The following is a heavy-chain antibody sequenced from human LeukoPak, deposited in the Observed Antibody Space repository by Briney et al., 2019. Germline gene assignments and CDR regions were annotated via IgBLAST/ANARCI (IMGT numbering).Heavy chain of an antibody. D-gene: IGHD4-11*01. CDR1: GYTFTGYY. V-gene: IGHV1-2*02. Sequence: ASVKVSCKASGYTFTGYYMPWVRQAPGQGLEWMGWINPNSGGTNYAQKFQGRVTMTRDTSISTAYMELSRLRSDDTAVYYCARTTTVTTHLDPWGQGTLVTVSS. J-gene: IGHJ5*02. CDR2: INPNSGGT. CDR3: ARTTTVTTHLDP.